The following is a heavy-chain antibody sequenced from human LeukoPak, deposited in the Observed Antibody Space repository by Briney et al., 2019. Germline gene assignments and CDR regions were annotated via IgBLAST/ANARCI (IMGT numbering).Heavy chain of an antibody. Sequence: GGSLRLSCAASGFTFSSYAMHWVRQAPGKGLEWVAVISYDGSNKYYADSVKGRFTISRDNSKNTLYLQMNSLRSDDTAFYYCARVQQLIGGNAFDIWGQGTMVIVSS. CDR1: GFTFSSYA. J-gene: IGHJ3*02. V-gene: IGHV3-30*04. D-gene: IGHD6-13*01. CDR2: ISYDGSNK. CDR3: ARVQQLIGGNAFDI.